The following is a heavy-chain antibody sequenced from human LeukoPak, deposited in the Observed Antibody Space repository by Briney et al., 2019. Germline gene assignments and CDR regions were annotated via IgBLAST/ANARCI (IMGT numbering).Heavy chain of an antibody. D-gene: IGHD6-6*01. CDR1: GFTLSTYC. CDR2: IKQDGREK. V-gene: IGHV3-7*01. CDR3: AREVYSSSSDAFDI. J-gene: IGHJ3*02. Sequence: AGSRRLSCAASGFTLSTYCISWVRQPPGKGREWVANIKQDGREKYYLDSVQGRFTISRDNAQHSLYLPMNSLRAEETAVYYCAREVYSSSSDAFDIWGQGTMVNVFS.